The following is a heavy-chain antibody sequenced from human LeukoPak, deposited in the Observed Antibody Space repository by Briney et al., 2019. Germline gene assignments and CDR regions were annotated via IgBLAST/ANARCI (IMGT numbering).Heavy chain of an antibody. CDR1: GGSFSGYY. CDR3: ARHIWRATTDY. CDR2: IYYSGST. V-gene: IGHV4-34*01. J-gene: IGHJ4*02. D-gene: IGHD1-26*01. Sequence: PSETLSLTCAVYGGSFSGYYWSWIRQPPGKGLEWIGSIYYSGSTYYNPSLKSRVTISVDTSKNQFSLKLSSVTAADTAVYYCARHIWRATTDYWGQGTLVTVSS.